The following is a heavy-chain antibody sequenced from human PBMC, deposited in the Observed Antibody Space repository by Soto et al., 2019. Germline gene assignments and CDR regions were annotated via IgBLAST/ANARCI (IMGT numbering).Heavy chain of an antibody. Sequence: GGSLRLSCASSWFAFSSYGMHWVRQAPGEGLEWVAVIWYDGSNKYYADSVKGRFTISRDNSKNTLYLQMNSLRAEDTAVYYCARDLGVVPAASTWLRNYYYGMDVWGQGT. V-gene: IGHV3-33*01. CDR2: IWYDGSNK. J-gene: IGHJ6*02. CDR3: ARDLGVVPAASTWLRNYYYGMDV. CDR1: WFAFSSYG. D-gene: IGHD2-2*01.